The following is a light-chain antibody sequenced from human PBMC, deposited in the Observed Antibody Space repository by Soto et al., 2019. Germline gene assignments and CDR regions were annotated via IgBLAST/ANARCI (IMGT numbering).Light chain of an antibody. Sequence: EIVLTQSPGTLSLSPVERATLSCRASQSVSSSYVAWYQQKPGQAPRLLIYGASSRATGIPDRFSGSGSGTDFTLTISSLQSEDFTVYYCQQYNHWPLMFGQGTKVDIK. CDR2: GAS. CDR1: QSVSSSY. V-gene: IGKV3-20*01. J-gene: IGKJ1*01. CDR3: QQYNHWPLM.